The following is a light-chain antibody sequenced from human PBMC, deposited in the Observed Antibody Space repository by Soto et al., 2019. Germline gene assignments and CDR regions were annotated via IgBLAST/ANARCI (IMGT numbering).Light chain of an antibody. CDR1: QSVSSIY. CDR2: GVS. J-gene: IGKJ1*01. Sequence: ESVLTQSPGTLSLSPGERATLSCRAGQSVSSIYFAWYQQKRGQAPRLLIYGVSSRATGIPDRFSGSGSGTDFTLTISRLEPEDSAVYYCEQYGSSPRTFGQGTKVDIK. CDR3: EQYGSSPRT. V-gene: IGKV3-20*01.